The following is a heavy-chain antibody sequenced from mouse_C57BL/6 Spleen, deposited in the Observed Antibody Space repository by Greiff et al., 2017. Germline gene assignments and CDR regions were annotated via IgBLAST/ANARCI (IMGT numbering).Heavy chain of an antibody. CDR3: AASGSPYYYAMWG. J-gene: IGHJ4*01. D-gene: IGHD4-1*01. V-gene: IGHV1-64*01. CDR1: GYTFTSYW. Sequence: QVQLQQPGAELVKPGASVKLSCKASGYTFTSYWMHWVKQRPGQGLEWIGMIHPNSGSTNYNEKFKSKATLTVDKSSSTAYMQLSSLTSEDSAVYYCAASGSPYYYAMWGGGQGTSVTVSS. CDR2: IHPNSGST.